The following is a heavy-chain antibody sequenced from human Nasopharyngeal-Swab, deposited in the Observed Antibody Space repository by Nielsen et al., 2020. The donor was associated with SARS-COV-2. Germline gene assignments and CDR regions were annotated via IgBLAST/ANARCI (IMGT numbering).Heavy chain of an antibody. V-gene: IGHV1-18*01. CDR1: GYTFTSYG. D-gene: IGHD6-19*01. CDR2: ISGYNGNT. CDR3: ARRDSSGWHVDY. J-gene: IGHJ4*02. Sequence: ASVNVSCKASGYTFTSYGISWVRQAPGQGLEWMGWISGYNGNTNYARKLQGRVTMTTDASTGTAYMELRSLRSDDTAVYYCARRDSSGWHVDYWGQGTLVTVSS.